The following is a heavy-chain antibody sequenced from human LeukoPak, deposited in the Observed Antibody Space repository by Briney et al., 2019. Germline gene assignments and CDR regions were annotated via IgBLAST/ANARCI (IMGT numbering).Heavy chain of an antibody. D-gene: IGHD6-19*01. CDR3: AKGGIAVAGTWFDP. CDR2: ISSSSSYI. J-gene: IGHJ5*02. Sequence: PGGSLRLSCAASGFTFSSYSMNWVRQAPGKGLEWVSSISSSSSYIYYADSVKGRFTISRDNARNSLYLQMNSLRAEDMALYYCAKGGIAVAGTWFDPWGQGTLVTVSS. CDR1: GFTFSSYS. V-gene: IGHV3-21*04.